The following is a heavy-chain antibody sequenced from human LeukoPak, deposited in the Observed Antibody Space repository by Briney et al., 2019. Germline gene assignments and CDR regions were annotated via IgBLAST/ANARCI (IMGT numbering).Heavy chain of an antibody. CDR1: GFSFSSYS. CDR2: ISTRSSYI. V-gene: IGHV3-21*01. J-gene: IGHJ4*02. CDR3: ARDLEVEGIDATL. D-gene: IGHD2-15*01. Sequence: PGGSLRLSCAASGFSFSSYSMNWVRQAPGKGLEWVSSISTRSSYIHYADSVRGRFTISRDNAKNSLYLQMNSLRAEDTSVYYCARDLEVEGIDATLWGQGILVTVSS.